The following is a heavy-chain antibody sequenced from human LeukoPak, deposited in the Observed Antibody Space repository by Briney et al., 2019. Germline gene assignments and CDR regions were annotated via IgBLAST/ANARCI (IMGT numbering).Heavy chain of an antibody. V-gene: IGHV3-66*01. CDR2: IYSGGST. J-gene: IGHJ4*02. CDR1: GFTVSSNY. CDR3: ARLYGGYVAGDY. D-gene: IGHD5-12*01. Sequence: RSGGSLRLSCAASGFTVSSNYMSWVRQAPGKGLEWVSVIYSGGSTYYADSVKGRFTISRDNSKNTLCLQMNSLRAEDTAVYYCARLYGGYVAGDYWGQGTLVTVSS.